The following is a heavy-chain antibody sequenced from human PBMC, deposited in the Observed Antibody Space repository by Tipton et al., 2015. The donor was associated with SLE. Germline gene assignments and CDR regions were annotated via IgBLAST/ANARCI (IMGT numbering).Heavy chain of an antibody. CDR1: GVSIRSSY. D-gene: IGHD3-22*01. Sequence: TLSLTCTVSGVSIRSSYWSWIRQSPGKGLEWIGYIYYNGSIKSNPSLESRLTMSVDTSKSQFSLELTSVTAADTALYYCARGFFDSRGYSNPFDIWGQGTMVTVSS. J-gene: IGHJ3*02. CDR3: ARGFFDSRGYSNPFDI. CDR2: IYYNGSI. V-gene: IGHV4-59*07.